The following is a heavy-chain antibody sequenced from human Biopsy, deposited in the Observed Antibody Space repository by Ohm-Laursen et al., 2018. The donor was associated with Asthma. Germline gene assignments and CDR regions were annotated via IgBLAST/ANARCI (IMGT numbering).Heavy chain of an antibody. CDR1: GYTFTSYA. V-gene: IGHV1-3*01. CDR2: INAGDGNT. Sequence: ASVKVSCKASGYTFTSYAMNWVRQAPGQGLEWMGWINAGDGNTKYSQKFQGRVTITRDTSASTAYMDLRSLRSEDTAMYYCARTYYDFLTGQVNDAFALWGQGTMVTVSS. D-gene: IGHD3-9*01. J-gene: IGHJ3*01. CDR3: ARTYYDFLTGQVNDAFAL.